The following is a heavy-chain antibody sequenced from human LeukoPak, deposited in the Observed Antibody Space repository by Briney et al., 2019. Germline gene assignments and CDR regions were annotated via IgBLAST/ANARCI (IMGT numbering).Heavy chain of an antibody. CDR3: ARDLSWDVVVVAATPDPAYYYYGMDV. J-gene: IGHJ6*02. Sequence: ASVKVSCKDSGGTFSSYAISWVRQAPGQGLEWMGRIIPILGIANYAQKFQGRVTITADKSTSTAYMELSSLRSEDTAVYYCARDLSWDVVVVAATPDPAYYYYGMDVWGQGTTVTVSS. V-gene: IGHV1-69*04. D-gene: IGHD2-15*01. CDR1: GGTFSSYA. CDR2: IIPILGIA.